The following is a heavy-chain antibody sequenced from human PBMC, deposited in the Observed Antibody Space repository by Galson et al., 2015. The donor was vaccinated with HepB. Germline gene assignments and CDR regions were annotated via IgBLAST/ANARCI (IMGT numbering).Heavy chain of an antibody. D-gene: IGHD6-6*01. CDR1: GFTFRNYA. V-gene: IGHV3-23*01. CDR2: ISVNGDSS. Sequence: SLRLSCAASGFTFRNYAMTWVRQAPGKGLEWVSAISVNGDSSYYTESVKGRFTISRDNSKNTLYLQMNSLRGEDTAIYYCATYSRSLSFDYWGQGILVTVSS. CDR3: ATYSRSLSFDY. J-gene: IGHJ4*02.